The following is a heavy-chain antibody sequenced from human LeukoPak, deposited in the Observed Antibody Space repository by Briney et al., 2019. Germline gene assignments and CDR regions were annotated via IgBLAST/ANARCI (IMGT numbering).Heavy chain of an antibody. Sequence: GGSLRLSRAASGFTFSNYWMNWVRQAPGKGLEWVANIKQDETEKYYVDSVKGRFTISRDNAKNSLYLQMNSLRAEDTAVYYCARGRGGYFYTLIDYWGQGILVTVSS. CDR2: IKQDETEK. CDR3: ARGRGGYFYTLIDY. CDR1: GFTFSNYW. J-gene: IGHJ4*02. V-gene: IGHV3-7*01. D-gene: IGHD3-22*01.